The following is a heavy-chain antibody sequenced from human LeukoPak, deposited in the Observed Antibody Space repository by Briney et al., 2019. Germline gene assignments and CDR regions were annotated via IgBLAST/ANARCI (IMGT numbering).Heavy chain of an antibody. D-gene: IGHD3-3*01. CDR1: GGSISSSSYY. CDR2: IYYSGST. J-gene: IGHJ6*03. V-gene: IGHV4-39*07. CDR3: ARVNSFPTYYDFWSGYYTEYYYYYMDV. Sequence: SETLSLTCTVSGGSISSSSYYWGWIRQPPGKGLEWTGSIYYSGSTYYNPSLKSRVTISVDTSKNQFSLKLSSVTAADTAVYYCARVNSFPTYYDFWSGYYTEYYYYYMDVWGKGTTVTVSS.